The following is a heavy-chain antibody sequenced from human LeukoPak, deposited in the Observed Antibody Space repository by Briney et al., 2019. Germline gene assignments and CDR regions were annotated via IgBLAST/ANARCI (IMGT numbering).Heavy chain of an antibody. CDR3: ARLSPLDY. CDR1: GGSFSGYY. J-gene: IGHJ4*02. V-gene: IGHV4-34*01. Sequence: SETLSLTCAVYGGSFSGYYWSWIRQPPGKGLEWIGEINHSGSTNYNPSLKSRVTISVDTSKNQFSLKLSSVTAADTAVYYCARLSPLDYWGQGTLVTVSS. CDR2: INHSGST.